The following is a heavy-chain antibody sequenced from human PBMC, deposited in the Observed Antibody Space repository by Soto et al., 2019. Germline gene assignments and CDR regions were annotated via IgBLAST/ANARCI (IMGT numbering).Heavy chain of an antibody. CDR2: ISSSSSTI. D-gene: IGHD3-22*01. J-gene: IGHJ3*02. CDR3: AREYYYDSSGYPAHAFDI. CDR1: GFTFSSYS. Sequence: EVQLVESGGGLVQPGGSLRLSCAASGFTFSSYSMNWVRQAPGKGLEWVSYISSSSSTIYYADSVKGRFTISRDNAKNSLYLQMNSLRDEDTAVYYCAREYYYDSSGYPAHAFDIWGQGTMVTVSS. V-gene: IGHV3-48*02.